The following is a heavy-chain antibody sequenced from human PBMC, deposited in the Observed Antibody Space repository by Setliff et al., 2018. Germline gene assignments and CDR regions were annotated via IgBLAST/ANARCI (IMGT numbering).Heavy chain of an antibody. CDR1: GASISSGNDF. CDR2: IYTNGGT. D-gene: IGHD1-1*01. CDR3: ARSDDNFQYPDY. V-gene: IGHV4-61*09. Sequence: PSETLSLTCSVSGASISSGNDFWNWIRQPAGKGLEWIGNIYTNGGTDYSPSLRSRVTISLGTSKNQFPLQLTSVTAADTAIYYCARSDDNFQYPDYWGQGTLVTVSS. J-gene: IGHJ4*01.